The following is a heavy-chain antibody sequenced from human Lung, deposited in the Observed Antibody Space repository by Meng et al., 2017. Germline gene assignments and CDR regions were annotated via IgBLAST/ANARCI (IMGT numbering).Heavy chain of an antibody. D-gene: IGHD4-11*01. V-gene: IGHV4-34*01. CDR1: GGSFSDYY. CDR2: INHSGST. Sequence: QWQRQQGGAGLLKPSDTLSLTCVVSGGSFSDYYWSWIRQPPGKGLEWIGEINHSGSTNYNPSLESRATISVDTSQNNLSLKLSSVTAADSAVYYCARGPTTMAHDFDYWGQGTLVTVSS. J-gene: IGHJ4*02. CDR3: ARGPTTMAHDFDY.